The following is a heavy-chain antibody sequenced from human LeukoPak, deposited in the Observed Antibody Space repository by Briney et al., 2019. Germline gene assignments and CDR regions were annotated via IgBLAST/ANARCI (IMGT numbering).Heavy chain of an antibody. CDR2: IIPILGIA. CDR1: GGTFSSYA. V-gene: IGHV1-69*04. CDR3: ARDGRYNLNYADY. D-gene: IGHD1-20*01. Sequence: GASVKVSCKASGGTFSSYAISWVRQAPGQGLEWMGRIIPILGIANYAQKLQGRVTITADKSTSTAYMELSSLRSEDTAVYYCARDGRYNLNYADYWGQGTLVTVSS. J-gene: IGHJ4*02.